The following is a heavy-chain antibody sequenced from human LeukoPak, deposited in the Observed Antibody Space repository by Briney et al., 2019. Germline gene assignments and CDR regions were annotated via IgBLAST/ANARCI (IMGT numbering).Heavy chain of an antibody. J-gene: IGHJ4*02. V-gene: IGHV4-59*01. Sequence: PSETLSLTRAVSGGSISSYYWSWIRQPPGKGVEWVGYIYYSGSTNYNPSLKSRVTISVDTSKNQFSLKLSSVTAADTAVYYCARVSSGWSTDYYFDYWGQGTLVTVSS. CDR2: IYYSGST. CDR3: ARVSSGWSTDYYFDY. CDR1: GGSISSYY. D-gene: IGHD6-19*01.